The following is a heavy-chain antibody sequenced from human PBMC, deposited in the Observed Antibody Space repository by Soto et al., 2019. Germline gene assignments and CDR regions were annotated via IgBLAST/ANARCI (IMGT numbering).Heavy chain of an antibody. Sequence: QVQVVQSGAEVKKPGASVKVACKASGYSFDTFGMSWVLQAPGQGLEWMGWISIEKGDTNSAQKFQDRVTMTTDTSTSTAYMELRSLTSDDTAVYYCARCYCSVGSCFTCWHFDLWGRGTLVTVSS. J-gene: IGHJ2*01. CDR1: GYSFDTFG. CDR2: ISIEKGDT. CDR3: ARCYCSVGSCFTCWHFDL. D-gene: IGHD2-15*01. V-gene: IGHV1-18*01.